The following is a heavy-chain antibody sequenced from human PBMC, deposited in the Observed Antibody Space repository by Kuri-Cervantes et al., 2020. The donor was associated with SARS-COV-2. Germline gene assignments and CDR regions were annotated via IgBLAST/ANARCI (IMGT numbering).Heavy chain of an antibody. J-gene: IGHJ6*02. CDR3: AKGLGYYYGMDV. CDR1: GFTFSPYG. CDR2: ISYDGSNK. D-gene: IGHD6-6*01. V-gene: IGHV3-30*18. Sequence: GGSLKISCAASGFTFSPYGMQWVRQAPGKGLEWVAVISYDGSNKYYADSVKGRFTISRDNSKNTLYLQMNSLRAEDTAVYYCAKGLGYYYGMDVWGQGTTVTVSS.